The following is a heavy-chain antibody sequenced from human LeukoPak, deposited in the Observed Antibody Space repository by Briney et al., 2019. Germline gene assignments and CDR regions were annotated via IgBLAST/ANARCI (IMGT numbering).Heavy chain of an antibody. D-gene: IGHD3-10*01. Sequence: SETLSPTCTVSGGSTSSVSDRSGIRQPAGKGLEWIGRIYTSGSTNYNTSLKSRATTSGGTSKNQFSLELSSVTAADTAVYYCARERLAMVRGVIPKEAWGWFDPWGQGTLVTVSS. CDR3: ARERLAMVRGVIPKEAWGWFDP. V-gene: IGHV4-61*02. CDR2: IYTSGST. CDR1: GGSTSSVSD. J-gene: IGHJ5*02.